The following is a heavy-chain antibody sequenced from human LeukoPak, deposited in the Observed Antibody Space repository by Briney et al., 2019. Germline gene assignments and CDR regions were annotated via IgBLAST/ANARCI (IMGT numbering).Heavy chain of an antibody. CDR2: TYYRSKWYN. Sequence: SQTLSLTCAISGDSVSSNSAAWIWIRQSPSRGVEWLGRTYYRSKWYNDYPVSVKSRITINPDTSKNQFSLQLNSVTPEDTAVYYCARTWRERTSFDPWGQGTLVTVSS. CDR1: GDSVSSNSAA. J-gene: IGHJ5*02. V-gene: IGHV6-1*01. CDR3: ARTWRERTSFDP. D-gene: IGHD1-1*01.